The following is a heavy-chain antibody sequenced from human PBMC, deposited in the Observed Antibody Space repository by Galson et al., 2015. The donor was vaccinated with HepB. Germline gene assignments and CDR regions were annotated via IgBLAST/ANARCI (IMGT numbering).Heavy chain of an antibody. J-gene: IGHJ4*02. V-gene: IGHV3-33*01. CDR1: GFTSSSYG. CDR2: IWYDGSNK. D-gene: IGHD3-16*01. Sequence: SLRLSCAASGFTSSSYGMHWVRQAPGKGLEWVAAIWYDGSNKYYADSVKGRFTISRDNSKNTLYLQMNSLRAEDTAVYYCARGGGGVLDYWGQGTLVTVSS. CDR3: ARGGGGVLDY.